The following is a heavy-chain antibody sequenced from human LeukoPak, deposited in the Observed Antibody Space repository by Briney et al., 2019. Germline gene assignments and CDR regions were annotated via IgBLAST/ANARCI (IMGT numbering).Heavy chain of an antibody. CDR1: GFTFSSYG. J-gene: IGHJ4*02. D-gene: IGHD1-1*01. V-gene: IGHV3-30*02. Sequence: GGSLRLSCAASGFTFSSYGMHWVRQAPGKGLEWVAVIWYDGSNKYYADSVKGRFTVSRDNSKNTLYLQMNSLRSEDTAIYYCAKDSNWAFDYWGQGTLVTVSS. CDR2: IWYDGSNK. CDR3: AKDSNWAFDY.